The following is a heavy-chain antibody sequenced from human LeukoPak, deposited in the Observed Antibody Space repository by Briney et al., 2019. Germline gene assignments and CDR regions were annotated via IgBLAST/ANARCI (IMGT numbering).Heavy chain of an antibody. J-gene: IGHJ4*02. V-gene: IGHV3-21*01. Sequence: GGSLRLSCAASGFTFSSYSMNWVRQAPGKGLEWVSSISSSSSYIYYADSVKGRFTISRDNAKNSLYLQMNSLRAEDTAVYYCASGVTYYYDSSGYWGQGTLVTVSS. CDR2: ISSSSSYI. D-gene: IGHD3-22*01. CDR1: GFTFSSYS. CDR3: ASGVTYYYDSSGY.